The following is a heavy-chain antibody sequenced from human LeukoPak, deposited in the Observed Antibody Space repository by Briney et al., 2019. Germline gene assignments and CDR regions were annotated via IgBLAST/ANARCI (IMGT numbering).Heavy chain of an antibody. CDR3: ARVGDGGTVY. CDR1: GFTFSSYS. J-gene: IGHJ4*02. V-gene: IGHV3-21*01. D-gene: IGHD1-1*01. Sequence: GGSLRLSCAASGFTFSSYSMNWVRRAPGKGLEWVSSISSSSSYIYYADSVKGRFTISRDNAKNSLYLQMNSLRAEDTAVYYCARVGDGGTVYWGQGTLVTVSS. CDR2: ISSSSSYI.